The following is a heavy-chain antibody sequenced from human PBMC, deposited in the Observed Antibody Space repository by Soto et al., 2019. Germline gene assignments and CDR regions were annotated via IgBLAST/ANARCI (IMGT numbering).Heavy chain of an antibody. CDR1: GFTFSSYS. CDR3: ASFDYGSGSYYMALDY. D-gene: IGHD3-10*01. V-gene: IGHV3-21*01. J-gene: IGHJ4*02. Sequence: PGGSLRLSCAASGFTFSSYSMNWVRQAPGKWLEWVSSISSSSSYIYYADSVKGRFTISRDNAKNSLYLQMNSLRAEDTAVYYCASFDYGSGSYYMALDYWGQGTLVTVSS. CDR2: ISSSSSYI.